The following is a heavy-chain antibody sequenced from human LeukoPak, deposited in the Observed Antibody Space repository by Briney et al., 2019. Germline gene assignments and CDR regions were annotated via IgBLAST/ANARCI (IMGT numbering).Heavy chain of an antibody. J-gene: IGHJ3*02. CDR1: GFTFSGAA. CDR3: ARVGLSSGWYRGAFDI. V-gene: IGHV3-73*01. Sequence: PGGSLRLSCAASGFTFSGAAMHWVRQASGKGLEWVGHIRSRSNSYATAYAASVKGRFTISRDDSKNSLYLQMNSLKTEDTAVYYCARVGLSSGWYRGAFDIWGQGTMVTVSS. D-gene: IGHD6-19*01. CDR2: IRSRSNSYAT.